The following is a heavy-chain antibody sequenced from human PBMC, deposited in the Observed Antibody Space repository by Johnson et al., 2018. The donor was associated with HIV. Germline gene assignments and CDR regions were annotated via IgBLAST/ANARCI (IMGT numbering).Heavy chain of an antibody. V-gene: IGHV3-64*01. Sequence: VQLMESGGGLVQPGGSLRLSCAASGFTFSSYAMHWVRQAPGKGLEYVSAISSNGGSTYYANSVKGRFTISRDNSKNTLYLQMNILRAEDTAVYYCAREGGRDAFDIWGQGTMVTVSS. J-gene: IGHJ3*02. CDR1: GFTFSSYA. D-gene: IGHD2-15*01. CDR3: AREGGRDAFDI. CDR2: ISSNGGST.